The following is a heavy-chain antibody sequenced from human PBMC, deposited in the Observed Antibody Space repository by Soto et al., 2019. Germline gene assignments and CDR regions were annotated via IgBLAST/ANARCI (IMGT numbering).Heavy chain of an antibody. CDR3: ARSVPKNGYSSYYGMDV. V-gene: IGHV3-74*01. CDR2: LDSDRSSA. D-gene: IGHD2-15*01. J-gene: IGHJ6*02. CDR1: GFTFSSYC. Sequence: GGSLRLSCAASGFTFSSYCMHWVRQAPGKGLVWVSRLDSDRSSAIYADSVQGRFTISRDNAKNTLFLQMNSLRAEDTAVYYCARSVPKNGYSSYYGMDVWGQGTTVTVSS.